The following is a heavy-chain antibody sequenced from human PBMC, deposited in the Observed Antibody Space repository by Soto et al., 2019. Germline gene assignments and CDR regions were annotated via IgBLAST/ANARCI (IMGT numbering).Heavy chain of an antibody. CDR1: GYTFTSYA. J-gene: IGHJ5*02. CDR3: ARGCSSTSCYHWFDP. Sequence: ASVKVSCKASGYTFTSYAMHWVRQAPGQRLEWMGWINAGNGNTKYSQKFQGRVTITRDTSASTAYMELSSLRSEHTAVYYCARGCSSTSCYHWFDPWGQATLVTVSS. CDR2: INAGNGNT. V-gene: IGHV1-3*01. D-gene: IGHD2-2*01.